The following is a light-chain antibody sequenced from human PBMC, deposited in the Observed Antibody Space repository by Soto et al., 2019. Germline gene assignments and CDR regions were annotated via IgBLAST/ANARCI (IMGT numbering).Light chain of an antibody. Sequence: DIQMTQSPSTLSASVGDRVTITCRASQSISSWLAWYQQKPGKAPKLLIYDASSLESGVPSRFSGSGSGTDFTLTISSLQPEDFATYYCQQSYSTPSWTFGQGTKVDIK. J-gene: IGKJ1*01. V-gene: IGKV1-39*01. CDR2: DAS. CDR1: QSISSW. CDR3: QQSYSTPSWT.